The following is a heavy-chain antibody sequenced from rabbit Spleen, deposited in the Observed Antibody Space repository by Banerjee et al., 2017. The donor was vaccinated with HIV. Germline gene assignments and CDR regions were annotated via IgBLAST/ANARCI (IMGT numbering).Heavy chain of an antibody. J-gene: IGHJ6*01. D-gene: IGHD8-1*01. CDR1: GFSFSSSDY. V-gene: IGHV1S45*01. CDR2: IYSGNSGYT. Sequence: QEQLEESGGGLVQPEGSLTLACTASGFSFSSSDYMCWVRQAPGKGLEWIACIYSGNSGYTYYATWATGRFTCSKTSSTTVTLQVTSLTAADTATYFCARDTASSFSSYGMDLWGPGTLVTVS. CDR3: ARDTASSFSSYGMDL.